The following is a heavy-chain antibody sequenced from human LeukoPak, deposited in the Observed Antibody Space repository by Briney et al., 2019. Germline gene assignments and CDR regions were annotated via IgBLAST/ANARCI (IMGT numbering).Heavy chain of an antibody. CDR1: GFTFSSYG. CDR2: IRYDGSNK. V-gene: IGHV3-30*02. Sequence: GGSLRLSCAASGFTFSSYGMHWVRQAPGKGLEWVAFIRYDGSNKYYADSVKGRFTISRDNSKNTLYLQMNSLRAEDTAVYYCAKPRRDGYKWDAFDIWGQGTMVTVSS. CDR3: AKPRRDGYKWDAFDI. D-gene: IGHD5-24*01. J-gene: IGHJ3*02.